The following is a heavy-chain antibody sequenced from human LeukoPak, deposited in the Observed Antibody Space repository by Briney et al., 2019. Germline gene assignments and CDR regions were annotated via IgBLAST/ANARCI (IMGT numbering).Heavy chain of an antibody. V-gene: IGHV1-46*01. J-gene: IGHJ4*02. CDR1: GYTFTSYY. D-gene: IGHD6-19*01. CDR2: INPSGGST. Sequence: ASVKVSCKASGYTFTSYYMHWVRQAPGQGLEWMGIINPSGGSTSYAQKFQGRVTMTRDTSTSTVYMELSSLRSEDTAVYYCAREGYSGPSGWRIDYWGQGTLVTVSS. CDR3: AREGYSGPSGWRIDY.